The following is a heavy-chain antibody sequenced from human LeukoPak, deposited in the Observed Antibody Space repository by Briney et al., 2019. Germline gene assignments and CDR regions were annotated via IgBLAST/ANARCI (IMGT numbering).Heavy chain of an antibody. CDR3: ARDPATIVVVTADAFDI. J-gene: IGHJ3*02. D-gene: IGHD2-21*02. CDR1: GYTFTSYY. Sequence: ASVKVSCKASGYTFTSYYMHWVRQAPGQGLAWMGIINPSGGSTSYAQKFQGRVTMTRDTSTSTVYMELSSLRSEDTAVYYCARDPATIVVVTADAFDIWGQGTMVTVSS. CDR2: INPSGGST. V-gene: IGHV1-46*01.